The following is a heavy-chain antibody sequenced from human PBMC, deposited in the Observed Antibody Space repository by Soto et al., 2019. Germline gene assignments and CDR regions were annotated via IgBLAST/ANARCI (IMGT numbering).Heavy chain of an antibody. Sequence: GGSLRLSCAASGFTFSNYYMSWVRQAPGKGLEWVSHVSSSGDTIYYADSVRGRFTSSRDNTKKSLYLHMNSLSAEDAAIYYCARGGVRGVNDAFDIWGQGTKVTVSS. J-gene: IGHJ3*02. D-gene: IGHD3-10*02. CDR2: VSSSGDTI. CDR1: GFTFSNYY. CDR3: ARGGVRGVNDAFDI. V-gene: IGHV3-11*01.